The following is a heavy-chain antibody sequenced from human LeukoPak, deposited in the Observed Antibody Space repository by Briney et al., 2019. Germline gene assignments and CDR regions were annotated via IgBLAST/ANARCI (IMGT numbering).Heavy chain of an antibody. CDR1: GYTFTSYY. Sequence: GASVKVSCKASGYTFTSYYMHWVRQAPGQGLEWMGIINPSGGSTSYAQKFQGRVTMTRDTSISTAYMELSRLRSDDTAVYYCARVYYYDSSSDAFDIWGQGTMVTVSS. V-gene: IGHV1-46*01. CDR2: INPSGGST. CDR3: ARVYYYDSSSDAFDI. J-gene: IGHJ3*02. D-gene: IGHD3-22*01.